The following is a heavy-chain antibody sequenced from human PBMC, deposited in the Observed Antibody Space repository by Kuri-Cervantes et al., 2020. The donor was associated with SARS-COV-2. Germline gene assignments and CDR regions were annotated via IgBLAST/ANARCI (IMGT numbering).Heavy chain of an antibody. CDR3: ARSSIVGASHWFDP. J-gene: IGHJ5*02. D-gene: IGHD1-26*01. Sequence: SETLSLTCAVYGGSFSGYYWSWIRQPPGKGLEWIGEINHSGSTNYNPSLKSRVTISVDKSKNQFSLKLSSVTAADTAVYYCARSSIVGASHWFDPWGQGTLVTVSS. CDR2: INHSGST. CDR1: GGSFSGYY. V-gene: IGHV4-34*01.